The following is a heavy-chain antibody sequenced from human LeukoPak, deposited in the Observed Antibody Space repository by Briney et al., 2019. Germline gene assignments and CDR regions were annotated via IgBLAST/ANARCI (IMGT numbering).Heavy chain of an antibody. D-gene: IGHD6-19*01. CDR3: ARDLGAVAGTDWYFDL. CDR2: ISSSGSTI. Sequence: GGSLRLSCAASGFTFSSYEMNWVRQAPGKGLEWVSYISSSGSTIYYADSVKGRFTISRDNAKNSLYLQMNSLRAEDTAVYYCARDLGAVAGTDWYFDLWGRGTLVTVSS. J-gene: IGHJ2*01. V-gene: IGHV3-48*03. CDR1: GFTFSSYE.